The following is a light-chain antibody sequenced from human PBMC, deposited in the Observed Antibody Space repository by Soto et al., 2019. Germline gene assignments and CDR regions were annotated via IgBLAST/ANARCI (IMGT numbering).Light chain of an antibody. CDR3: QQYNSWPQIT. CDR2: ATS. V-gene: IGKV3-20*01. J-gene: IGKJ5*01. Sequence: EIVLTQSPGTLSLSPGEPAPLSCRARQTVNSDYLAWFQQRPGQAPRLLIFATSRRATDIPDRFSGSGSGTDFTLAIRRLEPEDFAVYYCQQYNSWPQITFGQGTRLEI. CDR1: QTVNSDY.